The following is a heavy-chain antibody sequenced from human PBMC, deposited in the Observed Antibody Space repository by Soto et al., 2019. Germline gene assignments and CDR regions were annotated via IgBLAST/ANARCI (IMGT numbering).Heavy chain of an antibody. CDR2: VIPIFGTT. J-gene: IGHJ3*01. D-gene: IGHD2-2*01. V-gene: IGHV1-69*01. Sequence: QVQLVQSGAEMKKPGSSVRVSCKASGGALSSSGITWVRQAPGQGLEWVAGVIPIFGTTKNAPKFQGRVTVSAGESTSTAYMELSSLTSEDTAVYFCARSRPQGSDLPGVIPWDALDVWGQGTLVTVSS. CDR1: GGALSSSG. CDR3: ARSRPQGSDLPGVIPWDALDV.